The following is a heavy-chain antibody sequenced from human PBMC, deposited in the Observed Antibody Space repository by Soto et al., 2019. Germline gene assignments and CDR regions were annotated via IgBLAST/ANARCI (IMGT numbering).Heavy chain of an antibody. J-gene: IGHJ3*02. D-gene: IGHD3-22*01. V-gene: IGHV4-39*01. CDR1: GGSISSSSYY. Sequence: QLQLQESGPGLVKPSETLSLPCTVSGGSISSSSYYWGWIRQPPGKGLEWIGSIYYSGSTYYNPSLKSRVTISVDTSKNQFSLKLSSVTAADTAVYYCARAGPDDSSGNAFDIWGQGTMVTVSS. CDR2: IYYSGST. CDR3: ARAGPDDSSGNAFDI.